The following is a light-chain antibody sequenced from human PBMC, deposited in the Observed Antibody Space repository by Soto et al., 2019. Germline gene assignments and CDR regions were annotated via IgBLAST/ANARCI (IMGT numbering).Light chain of an antibody. CDR3: QQYNNWPPWT. J-gene: IGKJ1*01. V-gene: IGKV3-15*01. CDR2: DAS. CDR1: QSVSNN. Sequence: ILMTQSTATLSVSPGERATLSCRASQSVSNNLAWYQQKPGQAPRLLIYDASTRATGIPARFSGSGSGTQFDLTISGLQSEDFAVYYCQQYNNWPPWTFGQGTKVEIK.